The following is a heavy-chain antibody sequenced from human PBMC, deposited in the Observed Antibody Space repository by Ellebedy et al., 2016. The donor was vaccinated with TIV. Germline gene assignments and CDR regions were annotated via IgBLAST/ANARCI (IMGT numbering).Heavy chain of an antibody. J-gene: IGHJ5*02. V-gene: IGHV4-39*01. CDR3: ARHFAHSRFDP. CDR1: GGFISSSDYY. CDR2: IYYSGSP. D-gene: IGHD2-15*01. Sequence: MPGGSLRLSCTVAGGFISSSDYYWGWIRQPPGQGLEWIGSIYYSGSPYYSPSLKSRFTISVDTSKNQFSLKLSSVTAADTAVYYCARHFAHSRFDPWGQGTLVTVSS.